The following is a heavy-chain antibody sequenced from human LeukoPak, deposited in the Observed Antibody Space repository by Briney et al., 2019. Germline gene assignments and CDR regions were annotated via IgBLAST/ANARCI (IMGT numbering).Heavy chain of an antibody. CDR1: GYTFTSCY. D-gene: IGHD2-15*01. CDR3: ARGGIHHGFDY. J-gene: IGHJ4*02. Sequence: ASVKVSCKASGYTFTSCYIHWVRQAPGQGLEWMGWIITDSGGTNYAQKFQGSVTMTRDTSIGTIYMELSSLTSDDTAVYYCARGGIHHGFDYWGQGALVTVSA. CDR2: IITDSGGT. V-gene: IGHV1-2*02.